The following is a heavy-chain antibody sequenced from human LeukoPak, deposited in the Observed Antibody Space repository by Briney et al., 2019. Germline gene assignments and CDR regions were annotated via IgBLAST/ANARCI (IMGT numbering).Heavy chain of an antibody. CDR2: IIPIFGTA. CDR1: GGTFSSYG. D-gene: IGHD6-13*01. J-gene: IGHJ6*03. CDR3: ARGSGYSSSWDYYYYYMDV. Sequence: GSSVKVSCKASGGTFSSYGISWVRQAPGQGLEWMGGIIPIFGTANYAQKFQGRVTITRNTSISTAYMELSSLRSEDTAVYYCARGSGYSSSWDYYYYYMDVWGKGTTVTVSS. V-gene: IGHV1-69*05.